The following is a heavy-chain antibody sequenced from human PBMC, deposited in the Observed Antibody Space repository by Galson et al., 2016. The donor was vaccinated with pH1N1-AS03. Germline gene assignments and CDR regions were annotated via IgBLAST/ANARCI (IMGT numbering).Heavy chain of an antibody. V-gene: IGHV3-7*03. D-gene: IGHD6-19*01. Sequence: SLRLSCAASGFPFSGYWMTWVRQAAGKGLEWVASIKQDGSDKHYVDSVKGRFTISKDNAKTSLYLQMNSLRPEDTAVYYCAKAVAGSLNLYYYYGADVWGQGTTVTVSS. CDR2: IKQDGSDK. CDR1: GFPFSGYW. CDR3: AKAVAGSLNLYYYYGADV. J-gene: IGHJ6*02.